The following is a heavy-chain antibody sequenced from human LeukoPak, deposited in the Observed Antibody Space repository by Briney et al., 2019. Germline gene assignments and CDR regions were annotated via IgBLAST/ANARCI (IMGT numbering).Heavy chain of an antibody. CDR2: ISSSSSYI. CDR1: GFTFSSYS. CDR3: ARDSRRQVDY. Sequence: GGSLRLSCAASGFTFSSYSMNWARQAPGKELEWVSSISSSSSYIYYADSVKGRFTISRDNAKNSLYLQMNSLRAEDTAVYYCARDSRRQVDYWGQGTLVTVSS. J-gene: IGHJ4*02. V-gene: IGHV3-21*01.